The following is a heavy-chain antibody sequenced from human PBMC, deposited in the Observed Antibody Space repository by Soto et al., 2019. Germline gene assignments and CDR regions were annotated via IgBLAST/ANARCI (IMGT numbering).Heavy chain of an antibody. CDR1: GFTFSAYD. V-gene: IGHV3-13*01. Sequence: EVQLVESGGGLVQPGGSLRLSCAASGFTFSAYDMHWVRQATGKGLEWVSAIGTQHDTYYPDSVKGRFTISRDNAKNSLNLQMNRLRAGDTALYYCARQASYWHGGGGWFDPWGQGTLVTVSS. D-gene: IGHD2-8*02. J-gene: IGHJ5*02. CDR2: IGTQHDT. CDR3: ARQASYWHGGGGWFDP.